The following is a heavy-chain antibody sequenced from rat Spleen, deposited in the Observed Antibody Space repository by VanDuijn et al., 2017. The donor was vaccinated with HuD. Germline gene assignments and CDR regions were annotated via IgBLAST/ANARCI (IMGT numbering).Heavy chain of an antibody. CDR1: GFTFSNYY. D-gene: IGHD1-12*03. Sequence: EVQLVESGGGLVQPGRSMKLSCAALGFTFSNYYMAWVRQAPTKGLEWVATIIYDGSRTYYRDSVKGRFTFSRDNAKTTLYLQMDSLRSEDTATYYCARTYYYDGYYYFDYWGQGVMVTVSS. V-gene: IGHV5-7*01. CDR2: IIYDGSRT. CDR3: ARTYYYDGYYYFDY. J-gene: IGHJ2*01.